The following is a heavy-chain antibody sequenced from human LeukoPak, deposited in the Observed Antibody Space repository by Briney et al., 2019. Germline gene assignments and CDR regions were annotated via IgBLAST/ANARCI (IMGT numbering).Heavy chain of an antibody. J-gene: IGHJ4*02. CDR2: ITSNGGST. Sequence: GGSLRLSCAASGFTFSAYTMHWVRQAPGKGLECVSAITSNGGSTYYADSVKGRFTISRDDSQDTLHLQMNSLKSEDTAVYYCITGFMIRGDVTTTRMDDYWGQGTLVTVSS. CDR1: GFTFSAYT. D-gene: IGHD3-10*01. V-gene: IGHV3-64*02. CDR3: ITGFMIRGDVTTTRMDDY.